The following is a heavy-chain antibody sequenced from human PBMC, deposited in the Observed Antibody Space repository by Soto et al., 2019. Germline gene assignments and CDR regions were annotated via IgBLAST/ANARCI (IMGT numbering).Heavy chain of an antibody. CDR3: ARGNFGGGPTDY. D-gene: IGHD3-16*01. CDR2: IIPIFGIA. J-gene: IGHJ4*02. V-gene: IGHV1-69*13. Sequence: SVKVSCKASGGTFSSYAISWVRQAPGQGLEWMGGIIPIFGIANYAQKFQGRVTITADESTSTAYMELSSLRSEDTAVYYCARGNFGGGPTDYWGQGTLVTVSS. CDR1: GGTFSSYA.